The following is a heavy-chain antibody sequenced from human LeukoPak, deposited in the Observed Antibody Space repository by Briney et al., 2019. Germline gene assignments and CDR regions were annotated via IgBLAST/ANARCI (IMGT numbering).Heavy chain of an antibody. CDR2: ISVSGQST. Sequence: PGGSLRLSCTASGFTFGDYAMNWVRQAPGKGLEWVSVISVSGQSTYYADSVKGRFTISRDISKNTLYLQMNSLRAEDTGVYYCAKNHDSNGYHTDDAFDIWGQGTMVTVSS. J-gene: IGHJ3*02. CDR1: GFTFGDYA. D-gene: IGHD3-22*01. CDR3: AKNHDSNGYHTDDAFDI. V-gene: IGHV3-23*01.